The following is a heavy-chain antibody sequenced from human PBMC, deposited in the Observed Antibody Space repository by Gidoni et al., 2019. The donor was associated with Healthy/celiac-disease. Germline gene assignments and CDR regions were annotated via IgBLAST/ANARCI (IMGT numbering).Heavy chain of an antibody. CDR2: ISSSSSYI. D-gene: IGHD2-15*01. Sequence: EVQLVESGGGLVKLGGSLRLSCAASGFTFSSYSMNWVRQAPGKGLEWVSSISSSSSYIYYADSVKGRFTISRDNAKNSLYLQMNSLRAEDTAVYYCAREYCSGGSCHGLDYWGQGTLVTVSS. CDR3: AREYCSGGSCHGLDY. V-gene: IGHV3-21*01. CDR1: GFTFSSYS. J-gene: IGHJ4*02.